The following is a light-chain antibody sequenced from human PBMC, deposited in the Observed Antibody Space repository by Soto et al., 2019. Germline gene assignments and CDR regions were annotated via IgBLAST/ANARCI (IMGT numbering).Light chain of an antibody. V-gene: IGLV1-47*01. CDR3: AAWDDSLSGFFV. Sequence: QSALTQPPSASGTPGQRVTISCSGSSSNIKSNYVYWYQHLPGAAPKLLIYRNDQRPSGVPDRFSGSKSGTSASLAISGLRSEDEADYYCAAWDDSLSGFFVFGTGTKVTVL. J-gene: IGLJ1*01. CDR1: SSNIKSNY. CDR2: RND.